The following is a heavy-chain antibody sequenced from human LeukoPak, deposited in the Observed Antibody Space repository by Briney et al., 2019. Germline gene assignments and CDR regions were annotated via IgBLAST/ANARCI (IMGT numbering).Heavy chain of an antibody. Sequence: PGGSLRLSCAASGFTFSSYAMSWVRQAPGKGLEWVSAISGSGGSTYYADSVKGRFTISRDNSKNTLYLQMNSLRAEDTAVYYCAKDYTMIVVVTSDAFDIWGQGTMVTVSS. CDR2: ISGSGGST. CDR1: GFTFSSYA. D-gene: IGHD3-22*01. CDR3: AKDYTMIVVVTSDAFDI. J-gene: IGHJ3*02. V-gene: IGHV3-23*01.